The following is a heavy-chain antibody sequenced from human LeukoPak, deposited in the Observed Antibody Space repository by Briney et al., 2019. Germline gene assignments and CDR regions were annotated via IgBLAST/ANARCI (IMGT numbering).Heavy chain of an antibody. J-gene: IGHJ2*01. D-gene: IGHD3-3*01. V-gene: IGHV4-4*09. CDR1: GDSISSYY. CDR2: IYTSGGT. Sequence: SETLSLTCTVSGDSISSYYWSWIRQPPGKGLEWIGYIYTSGGTNYIPSLKGRVTISIDTSKNQFSLKLNSVTAADTAVYYCARDFRGPGLWYFDLWGRGTLVTVSS. CDR3: ARDFRGPGLWYFDL.